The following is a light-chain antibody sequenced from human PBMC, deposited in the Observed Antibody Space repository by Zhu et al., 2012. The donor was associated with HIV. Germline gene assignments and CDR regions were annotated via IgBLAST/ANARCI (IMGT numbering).Light chain of an antibody. CDR1: QGISNH. V-gene: IGKV1-9*01. CDR2: GAS. J-gene: IGKJ4*01. CDR3: QHLTLYPT. Sequence: DIQLTQSPPFLSASVGDRVTITCRASQGISNHLAWYHQKPGKAPKLLIYGASILQSGVPSRFSGSGSGTEFTLTISSLQPEDFATYFCQHLTLYPTFGGGSKVDIK.